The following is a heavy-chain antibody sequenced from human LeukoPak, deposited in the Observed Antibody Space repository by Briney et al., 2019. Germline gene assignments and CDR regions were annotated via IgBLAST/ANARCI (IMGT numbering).Heavy chain of an antibody. J-gene: IGHJ4*02. Sequence: SETLSLTCAVYGGSFSGYYWSWIPQPQGKGLEWIGEINHSGSTNYNPSPKSRVTISVDTSKNQFSLKLSSVTAADTAVYYCARGDMTTVTPFDYWGQGTLVTVSS. CDR1: GGSFSGYY. D-gene: IGHD4-17*01. V-gene: IGHV4-34*01. CDR3: ARGDMTTVTPFDY. CDR2: INHSGST.